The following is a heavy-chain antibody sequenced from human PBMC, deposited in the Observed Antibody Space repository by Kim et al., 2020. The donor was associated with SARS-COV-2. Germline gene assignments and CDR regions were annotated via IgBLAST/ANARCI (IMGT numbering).Heavy chain of an antibody. J-gene: IGHJ6*02. Sequence: ADSGKGRFITSRDNARNSLYLQMNSLRPEDTALYYCTRDVLAGGADVWGQGTAVIVSS. D-gene: IGHD2-21*01. V-gene: IGHV3-9*01. CDR3: TRDVLAGGADV.